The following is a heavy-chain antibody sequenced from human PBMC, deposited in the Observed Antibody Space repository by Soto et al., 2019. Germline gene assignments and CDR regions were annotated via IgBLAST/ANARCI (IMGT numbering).Heavy chain of an antibody. J-gene: IGHJ5*02. Sequence: SETLSLTCTVSGGSISSYYWSWIRQPPGKGLEWIGYIYYSGSTNYNPSLKSRVTISVDTSKNQFSLKLSSVTAADTAVYYCARSPITMIVVDWFDPWGQGTLVTVSS. CDR2: IYYSGST. CDR1: GGSISSYY. CDR3: ARSPITMIVVDWFDP. D-gene: IGHD3-22*01. V-gene: IGHV4-59*08.